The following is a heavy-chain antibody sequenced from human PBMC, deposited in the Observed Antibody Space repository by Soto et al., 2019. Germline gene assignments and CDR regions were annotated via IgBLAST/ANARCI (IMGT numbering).Heavy chain of an antibody. V-gene: IGHV5-51*01. J-gene: IGHJ4*02. D-gene: IGHD3-3*01. CDR3: ARAPTIFGGFSFDY. CDR2: IYPGDSDT. Sequence: HGESLKISCQGSGYSFTSYWIGWVRQVPGKGLEWMGIIYPGDSDTRYSPSFQGQVTISADKSIDTAYLQWSSLKASDTAMYYCARAPTIFGGFSFDYWGQGTLVTVSS. CDR1: GYSFTSYW.